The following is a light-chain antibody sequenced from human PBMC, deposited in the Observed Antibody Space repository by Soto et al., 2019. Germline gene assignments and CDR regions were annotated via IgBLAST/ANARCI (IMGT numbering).Light chain of an antibody. CDR3: SSHAGSNAFYV. CDR2: EVT. V-gene: IGLV2-14*01. CDR1: SSDIGAYDY. J-gene: IGLJ1*01. Sequence: VLTQPASVSGSPGQSITISCTGTSSDIGAYDYVSWYQQYPGRVPKLIIHEVTNRPSGVSDRFSGSKSGNTASLTISGLQTEDEADYYCSSHAGSNAFYVFGTGTKVTVL.